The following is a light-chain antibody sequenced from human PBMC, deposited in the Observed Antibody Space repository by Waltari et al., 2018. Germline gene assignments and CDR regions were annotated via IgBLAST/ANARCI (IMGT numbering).Light chain of an antibody. Sequence: EIVMTQSPDTLSVSPGDRDSISCRASPRLSSNFSWYQQKPGQPPVLLVYGASTRATVTPARFSGSGSGTEFTLIISGLQSEDFAVYDCDQYKMRPRTFGQGTKVEI. J-gene: IGKJ1*01. CDR1: PRLSSN. V-gene: IGKV3-15*01. CDR2: GAS. CDR3: DQYKMRPRT.